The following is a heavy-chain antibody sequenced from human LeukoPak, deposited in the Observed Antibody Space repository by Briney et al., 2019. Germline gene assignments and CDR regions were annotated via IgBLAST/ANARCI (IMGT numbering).Heavy chain of an antibody. CDR2: ISAYNGNT. Sequence: ASVKVSCKASGYTFTSYGISWVRQAPGQGLEWMGWISAYNGNTNYAQKLQGRVTMTTDTSTSTAYMELRSLRSDDTAVYYCASGSGDYYDSSGYPYYYGMDVWGQGTTVTVSS. J-gene: IGHJ6*02. V-gene: IGHV1-18*01. CDR3: ASGSGDYYDSSGYPYYYGMDV. D-gene: IGHD3-22*01. CDR1: GYTFTSYG.